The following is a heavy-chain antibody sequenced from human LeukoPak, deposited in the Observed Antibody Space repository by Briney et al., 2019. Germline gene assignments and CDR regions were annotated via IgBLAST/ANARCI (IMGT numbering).Heavy chain of an antibody. CDR3: ARGKNNAFDY. CDR2: TYYRARWYN. V-gene: IGHV6-1*01. J-gene: IGHJ4*02. CDR1: GDSVSSTNGVA. Sequence: SQTLSLTCAIPGDSVSSTNGVAWNWIRQSPSRGLEWLGRTYYRARWYNDYAESVKSRITVNPDTSKNQFSLQLNSVTPEDTAVYYCARGKNNAFDYWGQGTLVTVSS. D-gene: IGHD2/OR15-2a*01.